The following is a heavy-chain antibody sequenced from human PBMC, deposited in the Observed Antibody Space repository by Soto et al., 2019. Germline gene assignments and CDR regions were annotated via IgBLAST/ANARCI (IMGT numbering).Heavy chain of an antibody. CDR3: AGRLTTAASLDY. Sequence: VQLVESGGGLIQPGGSLRLSCAASGFTVSNNHMTWVRQAAGKGLELVSFVHGGGSTSYADSVKGRFTISRDNSKNTLYLQSDSLRAADTSIYYCAGRLTTAASLDYWGRGTLVTVSP. CDR2: VHGGGST. CDR1: GFTVSNNH. D-gene: IGHD3-16*01. V-gene: IGHV3-53*01. J-gene: IGHJ4*02.